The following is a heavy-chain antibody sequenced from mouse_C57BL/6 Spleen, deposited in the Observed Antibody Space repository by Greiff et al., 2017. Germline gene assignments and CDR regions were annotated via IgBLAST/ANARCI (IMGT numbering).Heavy chain of an antibody. CDR2: ISGGGGNT. CDR1: GFTFSSYT. D-gene: IGHD1-1*01. V-gene: IGHV5-9*01. CDR3: ARRYYGSSYAMDY. J-gene: IGHJ4*01. Sequence: EVKLMESGGGLVKPGGSLKLSCAASGFTFSSYTMSWVRQTPEKRLEWVATISGGGGNTHYPDSVKGRFTISRDNAKNTLYLQMSSLRSEDTALYYCARRYYGSSYAMDYWGQGTSVTVSS.